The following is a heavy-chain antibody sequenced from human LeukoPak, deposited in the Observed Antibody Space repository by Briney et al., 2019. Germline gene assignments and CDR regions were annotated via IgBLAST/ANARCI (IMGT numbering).Heavy chain of an antibody. V-gene: IGHV3-21*01. CDR3: AGQTWGEPEHYYYGMDV. J-gene: IGHJ6*02. CDR1: GLTFSSYS. Sequence: GGSLRLSCAASGLTFSSYSMNWVRQAPGKGLEWVSSISSSSSYIYYADSVKGRFTISRDNAKNSLYLQMNSLRAEDTAVYYCAGQTWGEPEHYYYGMDVWGQGTTVTVSS. CDR2: ISSSSSYI. D-gene: IGHD1-14*01.